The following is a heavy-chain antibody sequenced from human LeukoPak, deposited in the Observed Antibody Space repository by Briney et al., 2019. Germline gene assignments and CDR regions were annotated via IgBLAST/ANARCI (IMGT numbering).Heavy chain of an antibody. V-gene: IGHV5-51*01. CDR3: ARARGRGGYYDSRGAFDI. CDR2: IYPGDSDT. Sequence: GESLKISCKGSGYSFTSYWIGWVRQMPGKGLEWMGIIYPGDSDTRYSPSFQGQVTISADKSISTAYLQWSSLKASDTAMYYCARARGRGGYYDSRGAFDIWGQGTMVTVSS. J-gene: IGHJ3*02. D-gene: IGHD3-3*01. CDR1: GYSFTSYW.